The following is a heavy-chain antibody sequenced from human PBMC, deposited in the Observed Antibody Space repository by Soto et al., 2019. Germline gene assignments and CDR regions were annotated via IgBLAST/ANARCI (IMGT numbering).Heavy chain of an antibody. D-gene: IGHD3-9*01. CDR3: ARHLYYDISPGYLRPYHYYGMDV. V-gene: IGHV4-39*01. J-gene: IGHJ6*02. Sequence: SETLSLTCTVSGGSISSGDYYWSWIRQPPGKGLEWIGYIYYTDYTDSNPSLRSRVTISVDTSENQFSLKLTSVTAADTAVYYCARHLYYDISPGYLRPYHYYGMDVWGQGTTVTVSS. CDR1: GGSISSGDYY. CDR2: IYYTDYT.